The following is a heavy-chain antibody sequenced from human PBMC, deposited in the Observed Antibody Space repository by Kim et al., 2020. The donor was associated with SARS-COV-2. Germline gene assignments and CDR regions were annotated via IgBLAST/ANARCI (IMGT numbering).Heavy chain of an antibody. Sequence: SVKSRITINPDPSKNQFSLQLNSVTPEDTAVYYCARDKKVGATSAEYFQHWGQGTLVTVSS. CDR3: ARDKKVGATSAEYFQH. D-gene: IGHD1-26*01. V-gene: IGHV6-1*01. J-gene: IGHJ1*01.